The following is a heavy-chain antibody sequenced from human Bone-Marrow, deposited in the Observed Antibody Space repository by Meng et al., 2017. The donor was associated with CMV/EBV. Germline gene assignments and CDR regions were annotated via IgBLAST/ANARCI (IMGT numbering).Heavy chain of an antibody. CDR2: IYYSGST. J-gene: IGHJ4*01. CDR3: ARSVNYDFWSGSPVGSFDY. CDR1: GGSISSYY. V-gene: IGHV4-59*01. D-gene: IGHD3-3*01. Sequence: SETLSLTCTVSGGSISSYYWSWIRQPPGKGLEWIGYIYYSGSTNYNPSLKSRVTISVDTSKNQFSLKLSSVTAADTAVYYCARSVNYDFWSGSPVGSFDYWVHGTLVTVSS.